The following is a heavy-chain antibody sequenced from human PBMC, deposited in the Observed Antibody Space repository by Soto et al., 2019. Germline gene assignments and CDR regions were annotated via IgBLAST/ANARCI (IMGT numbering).Heavy chain of an antibody. Sequence: GGSLRLSCAASGFTFSSYAMSWVRQAPGKGLEWVSAISGSGGSTYYADSVKGRFTISRDNSKNTLYLQMNSPRAEDTAVYYCAKGWGAVYDSSSFDYWGQGTLVTVSS. CDR1: GFTFSSYA. V-gene: IGHV3-23*01. CDR2: ISGSGGST. CDR3: AKGWGAVYDSSSFDY. D-gene: IGHD3-22*01. J-gene: IGHJ4*02.